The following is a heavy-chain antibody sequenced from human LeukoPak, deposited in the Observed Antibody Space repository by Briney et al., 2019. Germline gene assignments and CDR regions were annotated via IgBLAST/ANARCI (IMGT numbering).Heavy chain of an antibody. J-gene: IGHJ4*02. Sequence: GESLKISCQGSGYLFTHCWIAWVRQMPGRGLEWMGILIPGGSDSTYSDSTYSPSFQGQVTMSIDRSVATAYLQLSSLRASDTAIYYCARAGVAVGGRFYYDYWGQGTLVSVS. CDR3: ARAGVAVGGRFYYDY. CDR2: LIPGGSDSTYSDS. V-gene: IGHV5-51*01. D-gene: IGHD6-19*01. CDR1: GYLFTHCW.